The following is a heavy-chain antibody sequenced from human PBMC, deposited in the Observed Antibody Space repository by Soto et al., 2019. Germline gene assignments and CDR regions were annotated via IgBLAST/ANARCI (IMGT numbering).Heavy chain of an antibody. V-gene: IGHV3-23*01. CDR1: GFTFSSYA. CDR3: TTAKRLLNYFDY. J-gene: IGHJ4*02. D-gene: IGHD6-25*01. CDR2: ISGSGGST. Sequence: EVQLLESGGGLVQPGGSLRLSCAASGFTFSSYAMSWVRQAPGKGLEWVSAISGSGGSTYYADSVKGRFTISRDNSKNTLYLQMNSLRAEDTAVYYCTTAKRLLNYFDYWGQGTLVTVSS.